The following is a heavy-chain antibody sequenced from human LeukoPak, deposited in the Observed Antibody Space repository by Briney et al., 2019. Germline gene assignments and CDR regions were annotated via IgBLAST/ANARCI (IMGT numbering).Heavy chain of an antibody. D-gene: IGHD1-26*01. V-gene: IGHV3-48*01. J-gene: IGHJ4*02. CDR1: GFTFSSYS. CDR3: ARDTKGIVGATPDY. Sequence: GGSLRLSCAASGFTFSSYSMNWVRQAPGKGLEWVSYISSGSGSSIYYADSVKGRFSISRDNAKNSLYLQMNSLRAEDTAVYYCARDTKGIVGATPDYWGQGTLVTVSS. CDR2: ISSGSGSSI.